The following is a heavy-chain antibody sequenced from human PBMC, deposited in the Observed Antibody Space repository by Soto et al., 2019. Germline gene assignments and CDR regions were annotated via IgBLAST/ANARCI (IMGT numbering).Heavy chain of an antibody. CDR2: IYWDDDK. Sequence: QITLKESGPTLVKPTQTLTLTCTFSGFSLSTSGVGVAWIRQPPGQALEWLALIYWDDDKRYSPSLKSRLTITKDTSKSQVVLTMTNMDPMDTATYYCARRRSGAYLDYWGQGTLVTVSS. J-gene: IGHJ4*02. CDR3: ARRRSGAYLDY. V-gene: IGHV2-5*02. CDR1: GFSLSTSGVG. D-gene: IGHD2-8*02.